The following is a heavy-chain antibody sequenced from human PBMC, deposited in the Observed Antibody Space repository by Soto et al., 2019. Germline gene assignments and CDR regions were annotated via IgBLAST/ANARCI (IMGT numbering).Heavy chain of an antibody. CDR3: ARDIVVVPAAMPYYYYGMDV. CDR2: TSYDGSNK. Sequence: PGGSLRLSCAASGFTFSSYAMHWVRQAPGKGLEWVAVTSYDGSNKYYADSVKGRFTISRDNSKNTLCLQMNSLRAEDTAVYYCARDIVVVPAAMPYYYYGMDVWGQGTTVTVSS. CDR1: GFTFSSYA. D-gene: IGHD2-2*01. V-gene: IGHV3-30-3*01. J-gene: IGHJ6*02.